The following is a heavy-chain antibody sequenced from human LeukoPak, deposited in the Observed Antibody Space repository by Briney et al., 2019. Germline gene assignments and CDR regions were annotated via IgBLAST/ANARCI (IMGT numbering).Heavy chain of an antibody. V-gene: IGHV4-34*01. Sequence: SETLSLTCAVYGGSSSGYYWSWIRQPPGKGLEWIGEINHSGSTNCNPSLKSRVTISVDTSKNQFSLKLSSVTAADTAVYYCARARPRRRAVAGTPFDYWGQGTLVTVSS. CDR1: GGSSSGYY. J-gene: IGHJ4*02. D-gene: IGHD6-19*01. CDR3: ARARPRRRAVAGTPFDY. CDR2: INHSGST.